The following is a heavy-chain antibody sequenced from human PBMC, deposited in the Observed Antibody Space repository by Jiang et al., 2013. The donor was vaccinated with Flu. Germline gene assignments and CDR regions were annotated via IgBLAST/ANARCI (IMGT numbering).Heavy chain of an antibody. J-gene: IGHJ6*02. CDR2: ISAYNGNT. D-gene: IGHD6-13*01. Sequence: EVKKPGASVKVSCKASGYTFTSYGISWVRQAPGQGLEWMGWISAYNGNTNYAQKLQGRVTMTTDTSTSTAYMELRSLRSDDTAVYYCASSYRLAAAGTPYYYYGMDVWGQGTTVTVSS. V-gene: IGHV1-18*01. CDR3: ASSYRLAAAGTPYYYYGMDV. CDR1: GYTFTSYG.